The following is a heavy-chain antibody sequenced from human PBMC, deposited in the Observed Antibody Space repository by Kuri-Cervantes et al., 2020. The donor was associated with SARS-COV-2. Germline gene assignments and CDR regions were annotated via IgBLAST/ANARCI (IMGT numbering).Heavy chain of an antibody. V-gene: IGHV3-23*01. D-gene: IGHD3-22*01. Sequence: GGSLRLSCAASGFTFSSYAMSWVRQAPGKGLEWVSAISGSGGSTYYADSVKGRFTISRDNAKNSLYLQMNSLRAEDTAVYYCARDLLYYDSSGYYPLDYYYGMDVWGQGTTVTVSS. J-gene: IGHJ6*02. CDR1: GFTFSSYA. CDR2: ISGSGGST. CDR3: ARDLLYYDSSGYYPLDYYYGMDV.